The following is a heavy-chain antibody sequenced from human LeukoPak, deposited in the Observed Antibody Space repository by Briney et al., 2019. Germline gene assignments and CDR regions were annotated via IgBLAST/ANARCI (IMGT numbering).Heavy chain of an antibody. J-gene: IGHJ4*02. CDR1: GGSISSSSYN. CDR3: ARLCIKTSCYTSDY. V-gene: IGHV4-39*01. Sequence: SETLSLTCAVSGGSISSSSYNWGWIRQPPGTGLEWIGSIYYSGNTYYNPSLKSRVTISVDTSKNQLSLKLSSVTAADTALYYCARLCIKTSCYTSDYWGQGTLVTVSS. D-gene: IGHD2-2*02. CDR2: IYYSGNT.